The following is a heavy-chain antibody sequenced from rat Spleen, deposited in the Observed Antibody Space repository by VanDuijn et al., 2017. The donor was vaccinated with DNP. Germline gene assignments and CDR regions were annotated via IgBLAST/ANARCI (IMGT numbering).Heavy chain of an antibody. CDR2: ISHSDST. J-gene: IGHJ2*01. Sequence: EVQLQESGPGLVKPSQSLSLTCSVTGFSITSHYWGWIRKLPGNKMEWIGYISHSDSTGYIPSLSSRISITRDTSKNLFFLQLTSVTTEETATYYCASSSGDYFDYWGQGVMVTVSS. CDR3: ASSSGDYFDY. D-gene: IGHD4-3*01. V-gene: IGHV3-1*01. CDR1: GFSITSHY.